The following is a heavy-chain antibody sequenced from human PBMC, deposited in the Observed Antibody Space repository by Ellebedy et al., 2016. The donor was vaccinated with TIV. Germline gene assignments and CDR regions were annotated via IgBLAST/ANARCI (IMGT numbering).Heavy chain of an antibody. CDR3: VRGPLVVVHNWFDP. Sequence: SETLSLXXTVSGGSISSSDYYWSWIRQPPGKGLEWFGYISYSGKTYYNPSLQSRVTISVDTSKNQFSLKLSSVTAADTAVYYCVRGPLVVVHNWFDPWGQGTLVTVSS. CDR1: GGSISSSDYY. J-gene: IGHJ5*02. V-gene: IGHV4-30-4*01. D-gene: IGHD2-15*01. CDR2: ISYSGKT.